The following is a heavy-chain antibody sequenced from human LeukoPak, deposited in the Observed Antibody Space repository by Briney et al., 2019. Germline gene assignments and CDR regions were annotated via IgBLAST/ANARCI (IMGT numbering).Heavy chain of an antibody. J-gene: IGHJ4*02. CDR2: ISSSGSTI. Sequence: KTGGSLRLSCAASGFTFSSYEMNWARQAPGKGLEWVSYISSSGSTIYYADSVKGRFTISRDNAKNSLYLQMNSLRAEDTAVYYCARVRYGSGSYFHFDYWGQGTLVTVSS. V-gene: IGHV3-48*03. CDR3: ARVRYGSGSYFHFDY. CDR1: GFTFSSYE. D-gene: IGHD3-10*01.